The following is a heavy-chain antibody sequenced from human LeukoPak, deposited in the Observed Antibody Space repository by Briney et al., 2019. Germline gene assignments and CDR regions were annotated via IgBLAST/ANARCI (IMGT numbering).Heavy chain of an antibody. CDR2: ISWHSGSI. J-gene: IGHJ6*03. CDR1: GFTFDDYA. Sequence: GGSLRLSCAASGFTFDDYAMHWVRQAPGEGLEWVSGISWHSGSIGYADSVKGRFAISRDNAKNSLYLQMNSLRDEDTALYYCANLGSAGCRRITSCSAYMDVWGKVTTVTVTS. CDR3: ANLGSAGCRRITSCSAYMDV. V-gene: IGHV3-9*01. D-gene: IGHD2-2*01.